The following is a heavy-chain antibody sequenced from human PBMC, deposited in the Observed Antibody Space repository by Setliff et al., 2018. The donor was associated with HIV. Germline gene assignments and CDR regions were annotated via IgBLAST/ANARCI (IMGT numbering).Heavy chain of an antibody. Sequence: PGGSLRLSCAASGFTFSSYAMAWVRQAPGKGLEWVSQISGSAGSTVYADSMEGRFTIPRDNFKDTLYLQMHSLRAEDTAVYYCAKGIRVAGTSHFDSWGQGALVTVSS. V-gene: IGHV3-23*01. D-gene: IGHD6-19*01. CDR3: AKGIRVAGTSHFDS. CDR1: GFTFSSYA. J-gene: IGHJ4*02. CDR2: ISGSAGST.